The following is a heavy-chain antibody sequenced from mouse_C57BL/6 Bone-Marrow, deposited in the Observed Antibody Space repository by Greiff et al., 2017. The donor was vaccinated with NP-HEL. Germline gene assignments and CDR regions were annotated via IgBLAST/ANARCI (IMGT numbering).Heavy chain of an antibody. Sequence: QVQLQQSGAELVRPGASVTLSCKASGYTFTDYEMHWVKQTPVHGLEWIGAIDPETGGTAYNQKFKGKAILTADKSSSTAYMELRSLTSEDSAVYYYTRSTTVVAPDYWGQGTTLTVSS. V-gene: IGHV1-15*01. CDR1: GYTFTDYE. CDR2: IDPETGGT. CDR3: TRSTTVVAPDY. D-gene: IGHD1-1*01. J-gene: IGHJ2*01.